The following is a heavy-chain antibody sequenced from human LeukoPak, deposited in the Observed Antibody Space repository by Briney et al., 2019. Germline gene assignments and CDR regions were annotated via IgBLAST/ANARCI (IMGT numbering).Heavy chain of an antibody. CDR1: GGSVSSGSYY. D-gene: IGHD6-13*01. CDR3: ARDPKGGIAAD. Sequence: SETLSLTCTVSGGSVSSGSYYWSWIRQPPGKGLEWIGYIYYSGSTNYNPSLKSRVTISVDTSKNQSSLKLSSVTAADTAVYYCARDPKGGIAADWGQGTLVTVSS. V-gene: IGHV4-61*01. CDR2: IYYSGST. J-gene: IGHJ4*02.